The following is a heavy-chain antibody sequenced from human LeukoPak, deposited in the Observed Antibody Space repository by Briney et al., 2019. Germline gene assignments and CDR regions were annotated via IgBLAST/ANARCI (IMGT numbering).Heavy chain of an antibody. D-gene: IGHD1-26*01. Sequence: GGSLRLSCAASGFTFSSYAMHWVRQAPGKGLEWVAVISYDGSNKYYADSVKGRFTISRDNSKNTLYLQMNSLRAEDTAVYYCAKDEEWELARYFDYWGQGTLVTVSS. CDR1: GFTFSSYA. CDR2: ISYDGSNK. CDR3: AKDEEWELARYFDY. J-gene: IGHJ4*02. V-gene: IGHV3-30-3*01.